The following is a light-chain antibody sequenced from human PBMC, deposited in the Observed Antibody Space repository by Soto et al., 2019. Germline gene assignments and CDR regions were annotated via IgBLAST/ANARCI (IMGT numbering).Light chain of an antibody. CDR3: QHYNSYSEA. V-gene: IGKV1-5*03. CDR1: QSISSW. CDR2: KAS. Sequence: DIQMTQSPSTLSASVGDRVTIICRASQSISSWLAWYQQKGGKAPKLLIYKASTLKSGVPSRFSGSGSGTEITLTISSLQPDDFAPYYCQHYNSYSEAFGQGTKVELK. J-gene: IGKJ1*01.